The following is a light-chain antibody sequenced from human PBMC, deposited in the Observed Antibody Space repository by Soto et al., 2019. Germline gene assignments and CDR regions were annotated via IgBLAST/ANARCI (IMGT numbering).Light chain of an antibody. Sequence: DIPMTQSPSSLSASVGDRVTITCRASQSISSYLNWYQQKPGKAPKLLIYAASSLKSGVTSRFSGSGSGTDFTLTISSLQPEAFATYYGQQSYSTPPYTCGQGTKLEIK. CDR2: AAS. J-gene: IGKJ2*01. CDR1: QSISSY. CDR3: QQSYSTPPYT. V-gene: IGKV1-39*01.